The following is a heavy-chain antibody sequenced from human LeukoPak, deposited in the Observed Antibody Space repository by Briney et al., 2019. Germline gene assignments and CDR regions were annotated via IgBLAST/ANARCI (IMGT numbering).Heavy chain of an antibody. J-gene: IGHJ6*02. V-gene: IGHV3-21*01. CDR3: TRFESDFAYYYGMDV. D-gene: IGHD2-21*01. CDR1: GFTFNVFS. Sequence: GGSLGLSCAASGFTFNVFSMNWIRQAPGKGLEWVSSISSKSEHILYSDSVKDRFTISRDNAKNSLYLQMNSLRVEDTAVYYCTRFESDFAYYYGMDVWGQGTTVTVSS. CDR2: ISSKSEHI.